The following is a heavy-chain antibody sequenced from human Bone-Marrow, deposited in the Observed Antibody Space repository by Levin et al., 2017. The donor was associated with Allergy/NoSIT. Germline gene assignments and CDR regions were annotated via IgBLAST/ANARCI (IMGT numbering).Heavy chain of an antibody. Sequence: PSETLSLTCSVSGGSISNSYWSWIRQAPGKGLEWIGYIKNSGTTKYNPSLNSRVTISADTSKNQVSLRLTSVTAANTAVYYCASLGYTISYYDYAMDVWGQGTTVTVSS. V-gene: IGHV4-59*01. CDR2: IKNSGTT. D-gene: IGHD5-12*01. CDR1: GGSISNSY. J-gene: IGHJ6*02. CDR3: ASLGYTISYYDYAMDV.